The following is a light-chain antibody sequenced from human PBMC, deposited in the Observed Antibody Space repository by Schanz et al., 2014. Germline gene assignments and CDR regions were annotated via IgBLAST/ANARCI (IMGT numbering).Light chain of an antibody. Sequence: QSVLTQPPSVSGAPGQRVTISCTGSSSNIGAGYDVHWYQLLPGTAPKLLIYANTNRPSGVPDRFSGSKSGTSASLAITGLQTEDEASYYCQTYDISQTGLWLFGGGTKLTVL. CDR2: ANT. V-gene: IGLV1-40*01. CDR3: QTYDISQTGLWL. CDR1: SSNIGAGYD. J-gene: IGLJ3*02.